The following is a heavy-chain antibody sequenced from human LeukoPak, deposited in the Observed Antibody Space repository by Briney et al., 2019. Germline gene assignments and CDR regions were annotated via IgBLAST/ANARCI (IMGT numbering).Heavy chain of an antibody. CDR2: ILDDTST. CDR3: VRDKGLRLTERFDS. Sequence: GGSLRLSCVVSGSTVSTNYMTWVCQAPGKGLEWVSLILDDTSTTYADSVKGRFAISRDNSRNTLYLQMNRLTAADTAVYYCVRDKGLRLTERFDSWGQGTLVTVSS. D-gene: IGHD3/OR15-3a*01. CDR1: GSTVSTNY. J-gene: IGHJ4*02. V-gene: IGHV3-53*01.